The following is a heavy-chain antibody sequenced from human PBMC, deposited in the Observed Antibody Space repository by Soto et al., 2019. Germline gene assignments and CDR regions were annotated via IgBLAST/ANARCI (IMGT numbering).Heavy chain of an antibody. CDR2: INPNSGGT. Sequence: ASVKVSCKASGYTFTGYYMHWVRQAPGQGLEWMGWINPNSGGTNYAQKFQGWVTMTRDTSISTAYMELSRLRSDDTAVYYCAREPGYCSSTSCSEDYYFDYWGQGTLVTVSS. CDR3: AREPGYCSSTSCSEDYYFDY. D-gene: IGHD2-2*01. V-gene: IGHV1-2*04. J-gene: IGHJ4*02. CDR1: GYTFTGYY.